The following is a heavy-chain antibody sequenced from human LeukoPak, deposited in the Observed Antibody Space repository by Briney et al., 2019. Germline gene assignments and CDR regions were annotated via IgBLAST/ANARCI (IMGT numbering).Heavy chain of an antibody. CDR2: IYTSGST. Sequence: SETLSLTCAVYGGSFSGYYWSWIRQPAGKGLEYIGRIYTSGSTNYNPSLKSRVTISVDTSKNQFSLKLSSVTAADTAVYYCAREVVVPAAIRSAVAFDIWGQGTMVTVSS. V-gene: IGHV4-4*07. CDR3: AREVVVPAAIRSAVAFDI. D-gene: IGHD2-2*02. J-gene: IGHJ3*02. CDR1: GGSFSGYY.